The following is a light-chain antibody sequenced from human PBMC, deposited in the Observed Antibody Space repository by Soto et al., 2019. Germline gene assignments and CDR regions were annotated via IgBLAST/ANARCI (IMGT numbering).Light chain of an antibody. J-gene: IGKJ1*01. Sequence: DIQMTQSPSTLAASVGDRATITCRASQSISYWLAWFQQKAGKAPKLLIYEAYRLESGVQSRISGSGSGTEFTLTIRSLQPDDFATYYCKHYNSYSEAFGQGTKVDIK. CDR1: QSISYW. V-gene: IGKV1-5*03. CDR2: EAY. CDR3: KHYNSYSEA.